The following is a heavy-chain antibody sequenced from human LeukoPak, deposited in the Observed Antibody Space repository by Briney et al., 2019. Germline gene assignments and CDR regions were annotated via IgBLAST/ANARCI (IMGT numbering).Heavy chain of an antibody. Sequence: KTSETLSLTCTVSGGSISSYYWSWIRQPAGKGLEWIGRIYSSGSTNYNPSLKSRVTISVDTSKNQFSLNLSSVTAADTAVYSCARDGGTGYFDYWGQGTLVTVSS. J-gene: IGHJ4*02. V-gene: IGHV4-4*07. D-gene: IGHD3-16*01. CDR1: GGSISSYY. CDR2: IYSSGST. CDR3: ARDGGTGYFDY.